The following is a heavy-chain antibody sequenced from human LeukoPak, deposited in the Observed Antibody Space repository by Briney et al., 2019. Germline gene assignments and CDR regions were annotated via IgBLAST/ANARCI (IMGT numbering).Heavy chain of an antibody. D-gene: IGHD1-14*01. CDR3: AKGSGINHYHWIDP. J-gene: IGHJ5*02. CDR2: ISSSGGST. CDR1: GFTFSSYA. V-gene: IGHV3-23*01. Sequence: PGGSLRLSCAASGFTFSSYAMSWVRQAPGKGLEWVSAISSSGGSTYYADSVKGRFTISRDNPENTLCLHMKSLGAEDTAVYYCAKGSGINHYHWIDPWGQGTLVTVSS.